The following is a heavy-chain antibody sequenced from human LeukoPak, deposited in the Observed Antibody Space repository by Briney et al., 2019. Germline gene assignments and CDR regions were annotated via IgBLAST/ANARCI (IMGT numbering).Heavy chain of an antibody. CDR2: ISTSSNTI. J-gene: IGHJ5*02. V-gene: IGHV3-48*02. CDR1: GFTFSSYS. D-gene: IGHD3-22*01. CDR3: ARDRGTSGYLP. Sequence: GGSLRLSCAVSGFTFSSYSMNWVRQAPGKGLEWVSYISTSSNTIHYADSVKGRFTISRDNPKNSLYLQMDSLRDDDTAVYYCARDRGTSGYLPWGQGTLVTVSS.